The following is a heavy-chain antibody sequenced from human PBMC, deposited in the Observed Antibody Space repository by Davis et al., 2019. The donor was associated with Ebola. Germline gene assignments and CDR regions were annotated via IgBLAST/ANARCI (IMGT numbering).Heavy chain of an antibody. CDR2: IYYSGST. CDR3: ARGSAYYYGSGSYRGYGMDV. Sequence: MPGGSLRLSCTVSGGSVSSGSYYWSWIRQPPGKGLEWFGYIYYSGSTNYNPSLKSRVTISVDTSKNQFSLKLSSVTAADTAVYYCARGSAYYYGSGSYRGYGMDVWGQGTTVTVSS. J-gene: IGHJ6*02. D-gene: IGHD3-10*01. CDR1: GGSVSSGSYY. V-gene: IGHV4-61*01.